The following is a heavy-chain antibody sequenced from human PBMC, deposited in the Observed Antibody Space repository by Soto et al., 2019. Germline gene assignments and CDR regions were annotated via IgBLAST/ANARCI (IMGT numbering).Heavy chain of an antibody. D-gene: IGHD5-12*01. Sequence: GSLRLSCAASGFTFSNAWMSWVRQAPGKGLEWVGRIKSKTDGGTTDYAAPVKGRFTISRDDSKNTLYLQMNSLKTEDTAVYYCTTDIVATIDYFDYWGQGTLVTVSS. CDR2: IKSKTDGGTT. CDR3: TTDIVATIDYFDY. CDR1: GFTFSNAW. V-gene: IGHV3-15*01. J-gene: IGHJ4*02.